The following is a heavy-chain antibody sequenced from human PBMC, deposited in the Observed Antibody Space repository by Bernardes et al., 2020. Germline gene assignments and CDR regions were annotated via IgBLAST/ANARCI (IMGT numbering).Heavy chain of an antibody. CDR1: GGSISSYY. CDR2: IYYSGST. V-gene: IGHV4-59*01. J-gene: IGHJ4*02. D-gene: IGHD1-26*01. CDR3: ARAGAGGASVS. Sequence: SETLSLTCTVSGGSISSYYWSWIRQPPGKGLEWIGYIYYSGSTNYNPSLKSRVTISVDTSKNQFSLKLSSVTAADTAVYYCARAGAGGASVSWGQGTLVTVSS.